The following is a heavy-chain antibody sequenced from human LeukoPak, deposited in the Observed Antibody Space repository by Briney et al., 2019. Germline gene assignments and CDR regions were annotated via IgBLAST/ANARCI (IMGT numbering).Heavy chain of an antibody. V-gene: IGHV3-23*01. CDR2: ISGSGGST. CDR3: AKDQDYYGSGSYYRGY. Sequence: GGSLRLSCAASGFTFSNFAMSWVRQAPGKGLEWVSAISGSGGSTYYADSVKGRFTISRDNSKNTLYLQMNSLRAEDTAVYYCAKDQDYYGSGSYYRGYWGQGTLVTVSS. J-gene: IGHJ4*02. CDR1: GFTFSNFA. D-gene: IGHD3-10*01.